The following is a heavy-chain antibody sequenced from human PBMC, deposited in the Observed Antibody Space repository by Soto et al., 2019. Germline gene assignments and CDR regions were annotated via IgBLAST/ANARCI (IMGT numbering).Heavy chain of an antibody. CDR2: ISSSSSYI. CDR3: ARNRQPYDSSGSQDY. V-gene: IGHV3-21*01. D-gene: IGHD3-22*01. Sequence: KPGGSLRLSCAASGFTFSSYSMNWVRQAPGKGLEWVSSISSSSSYIYYADSVKGRFTISRDNAKNSLYLQMNSLRAEDTAVYYCARNRQPYDSSGSQDYWGQGTLVTVSS. CDR1: GFTFSSYS. J-gene: IGHJ4*02.